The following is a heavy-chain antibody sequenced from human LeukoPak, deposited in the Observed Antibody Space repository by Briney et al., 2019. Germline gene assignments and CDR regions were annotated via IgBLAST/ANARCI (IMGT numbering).Heavy chain of an antibody. J-gene: IGHJ5*02. Sequence: ASVKVSCKASGYTFTSYDINWVRQATGQGLEWMGWMNPNSGNTGYAQKFQGRVTMTRNTSISTAYMELSSLRSEDTAVYYCARITIFGSWFDPWGQGTLVTVSS. D-gene: IGHD3-3*01. V-gene: IGHV1-8*01. CDR3: ARITIFGSWFDP. CDR2: MNPNSGNT. CDR1: GYTFTSYD.